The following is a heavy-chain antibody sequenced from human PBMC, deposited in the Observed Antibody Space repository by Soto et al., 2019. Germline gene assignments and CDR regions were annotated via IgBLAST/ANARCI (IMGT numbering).Heavy chain of an antibody. Sequence: SETLSLTCTVSGGSMNNNYWSWIRQPPGKGLEWIAWIHSGGHSSSNPSLRSRVTMSVDTSKNQFSLKLSSVTAADTAVYYCARDLGYGSGSYYYYYYGMDVWGQGTTVTVSS. CDR2: IHSGGHS. V-gene: IGHV4-59*01. D-gene: IGHD3-10*01. J-gene: IGHJ6*01. CDR3: ARDLGYGSGSYYYYYYGMDV. CDR1: GGSMNNNY.